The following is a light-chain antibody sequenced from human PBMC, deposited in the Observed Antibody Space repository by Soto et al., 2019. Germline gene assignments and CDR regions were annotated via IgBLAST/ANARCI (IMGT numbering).Light chain of an antibody. CDR3: QHYNNWPIT. CDR2: GAS. CDR1: QSVNTN. J-gene: IGKJ5*01. Sequence: IVMTQSPATLSVSPGERATLSCRASQSVNTNLAWYQQKPGQAPRLLIWGASNRATGIPARFSGSGSGTEFTLTISSLQSEDFAVYYCQHYNNWPITFGQGTRLEIK. V-gene: IGKV3-15*01.